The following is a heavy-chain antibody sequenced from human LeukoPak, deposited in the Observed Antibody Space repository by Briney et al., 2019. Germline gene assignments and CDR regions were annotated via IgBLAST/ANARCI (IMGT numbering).Heavy chain of an antibody. CDR1: GGSISSHNW. V-gene: IGHV4-4*01. J-gene: IGHJ4*02. D-gene: IGHD2-15*01. CDR2: IYHSGST. CDR3: APLGYCSGDDCHRPY. Sequence: SETLSLTCAVSGGSISSHNWWSWVRQPPGRGLGWIGEIYHSGSTNYNPSLKSRVTISVDKSKNQFSLKLNSVTAADTAVYCCAPLGYCSGDDCHRPYWGQGALATVSS.